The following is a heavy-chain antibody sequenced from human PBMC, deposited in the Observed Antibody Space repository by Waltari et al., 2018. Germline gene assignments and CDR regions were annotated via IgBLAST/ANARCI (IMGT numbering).Heavy chain of an antibody. V-gene: IGHV4-39*01. Sequence: QLQLQESGPGLVKPSETVSLTCRVTGGSITSARHYWGWIRQPPGQGLEWVGTISYSGTTYNSPSLQSRVTISRDTSKNQLSLKLDSVTASDTAVYCCATYSGASVGTASFDVWGQGTMVTVSS. CDR2: ISYSGTT. D-gene: IGHD1-26*01. CDR3: ATYSGASVGTASFDV. CDR1: GGSITSARHY. J-gene: IGHJ3*01.